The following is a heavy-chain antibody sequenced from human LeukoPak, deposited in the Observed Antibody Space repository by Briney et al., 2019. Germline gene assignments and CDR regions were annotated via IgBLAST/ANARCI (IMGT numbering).Heavy chain of an antibody. J-gene: IGHJ5*02. CDR3: TRGLGEHGGVSDR. CDR1: GFIFTSNR. V-gene: IGHV3-7*01. Sequence: PGGSLRLSCAASGFIFTSNRMNWVRQAPGKGLEWVANIKHDGSEQIYVDSVKGRFTISRDNAKDSVYLQMNSLRAEGTAVYYCTRGLGEHGGVSDRWGQGTLVIVS. D-gene: IGHD3-16*01. CDR2: IKHDGSEQ.